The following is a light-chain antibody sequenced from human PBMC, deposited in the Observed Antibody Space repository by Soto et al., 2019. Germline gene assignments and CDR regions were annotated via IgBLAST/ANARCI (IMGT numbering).Light chain of an antibody. CDR3: QQHINWPLT. CDR1: QTVSSS. J-gene: IGKJ4*01. V-gene: IGKV3-11*01. CDR2: EAS. Sequence: EIVLTQSPATLSLSPGERATLSCRASQTVSSSLAWYQQKPGQAPRLLIYEASNRATGIPARFSGSGSGADFTLTISSLEPEDLALYYCQQHINWPLTFGGGTKVEI.